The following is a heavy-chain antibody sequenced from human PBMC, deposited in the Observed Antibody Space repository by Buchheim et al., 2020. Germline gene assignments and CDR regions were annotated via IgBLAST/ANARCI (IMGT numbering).Heavy chain of an antibody. J-gene: IGHJ4*02. CDR3: AEGNRGVFDY. Sequence: QVQLQQWGAGLLKPSETLSLTCAVYSGSFSGYYWSWIRQPPGKGLEWIGEINHSGSTNYNPSLKSRVTISVDTSKNQFSLKLSSVTAADTAVYYCAEGNRGVFDYWGQGTL. D-gene: IGHD1/OR15-1a*01. V-gene: IGHV4-34*01. CDR1: SGSFSGYY. CDR2: INHSGST.